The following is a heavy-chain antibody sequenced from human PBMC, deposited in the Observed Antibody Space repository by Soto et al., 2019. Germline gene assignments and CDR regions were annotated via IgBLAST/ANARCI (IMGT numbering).Heavy chain of an antibody. CDR1: GFTFSSYG. CDR3: ARDHLSGTLLWFGELPNLFDP. D-gene: IGHD3-10*01. Sequence: VQLVESGGGVVQPGRSLRLSCAASGFTFSSYGMHWVRQAPGKGLEWVAVIWYDGSNKYYADSVKGRFTISRDNSKNTLYLQMNSLRAEDTAVYYCARDHLSGTLLWFGELPNLFDPWGQGTLVTVSS. V-gene: IGHV3-33*01. J-gene: IGHJ5*02. CDR2: IWYDGSNK.